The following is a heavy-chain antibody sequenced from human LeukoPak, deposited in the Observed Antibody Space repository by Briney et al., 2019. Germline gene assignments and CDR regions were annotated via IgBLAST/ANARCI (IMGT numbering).Heavy chain of an antibody. CDR2: ISYDGSNK. J-gene: IGHJ6*02. Sequence: GGALRLSCAASGFTFSSYGMHWVRQAPGKGLEWVAVISYDGSNKYYADSVKGRFTISRDNSKNTLYPQMNSLRAEDTAVYYCAKKLPYYYGSGSYPSYYYGMDVWGQGTTVTVSS. D-gene: IGHD3-10*01. V-gene: IGHV3-30*18. CDR1: GFTFSSYG. CDR3: AKKLPYYYGSGSYPSYYYGMDV.